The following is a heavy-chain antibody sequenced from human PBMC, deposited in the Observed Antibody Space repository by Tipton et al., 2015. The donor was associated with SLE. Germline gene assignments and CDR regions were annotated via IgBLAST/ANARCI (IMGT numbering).Heavy chain of an antibody. CDR2: IFHSGIT. V-gene: IGHV4-30-2*01. D-gene: IGHD6-19*01. CDR1: GDSFSIVGYS. CDR3: ATELFRGYTSGWGPDY. Sequence: TLSLTCTVSGDSFSIVGYSWNWIRQPPGKGLQWIGYIFHSGITYYNPSLKSRVTMSVDRSKNQFSLRLTSVTAADTAVYYCATELFRGYTSGWGPDYWGQGTLVTVSS. J-gene: IGHJ4*02.